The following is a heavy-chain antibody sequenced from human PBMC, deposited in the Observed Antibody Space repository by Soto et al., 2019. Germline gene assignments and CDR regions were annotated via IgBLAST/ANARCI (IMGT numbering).Heavy chain of an antibody. D-gene: IGHD3-10*01. V-gene: IGHV4-59*01. Sequence: SETLSLTCTVSGGSISSYYWSWIRQPPGKGLEWIGYIYYSGSTNYNPSLKSRVTISVDTSKNQFSLKLSSVTAADTAVYYCARVITMVRGVPRNNRFDPWGQGTLVTVSS. CDR2: IYYSGST. CDR3: ARVITMVRGVPRNNRFDP. J-gene: IGHJ5*02. CDR1: GGSISSYY.